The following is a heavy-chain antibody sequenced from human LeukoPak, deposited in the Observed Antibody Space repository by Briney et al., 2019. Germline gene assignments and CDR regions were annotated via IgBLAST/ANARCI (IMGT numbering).Heavy chain of an antibody. D-gene: IGHD3-10*01. J-gene: IGHJ4*02. CDR1: GYTFTSYD. Sequence: GASVKVSCKASGYTFTSYDINLVRQATGQGLEWMGWMNPNSGNTGYAQKFQGRVTITRNTSISTAYMELSSLRSEDTAAYYCARGLFGSGSSDDYWGQGTLVTVSS. CDR2: MNPNSGNT. V-gene: IGHV1-8*03. CDR3: ARGLFGSGSSDDY.